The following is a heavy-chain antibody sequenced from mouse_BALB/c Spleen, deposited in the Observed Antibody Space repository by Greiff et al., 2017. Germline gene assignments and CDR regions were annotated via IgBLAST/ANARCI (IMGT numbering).Heavy chain of an antibody. CDR2: ISYSGST. D-gene: IGHD2-4*01. V-gene: IGHV3-2*02. J-gene: IGHJ3*01. CDR3: ARRENDYDGFAY. Sequence: EVQGVESGPGLVKPSQSLSLTCTVTGYSITSDYAWNWIRQFPGNKLEWMGYISYSGSTSYNPSLKSRISITRDTSKNQFFLQLNSVTTEDTATYYCARRENDYDGFAYWGQGTLVTVSA. CDR1: GYSITSDYA.